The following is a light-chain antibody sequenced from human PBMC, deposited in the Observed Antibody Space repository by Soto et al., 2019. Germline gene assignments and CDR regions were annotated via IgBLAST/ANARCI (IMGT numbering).Light chain of an antibody. Sequence: EIVLTQSPATLSLSPGDRATLSCRASQSVGRYLAWYQKKPGQAPRLVIYDASTRATGTPARFSGSGSGTDFTLTISSLEPEDFAVYYCQQRSNWPLTFGGGTKVDIK. CDR2: DAS. V-gene: IGKV3-11*01. J-gene: IGKJ4*01. CDR1: QSVGRY. CDR3: QQRSNWPLT.